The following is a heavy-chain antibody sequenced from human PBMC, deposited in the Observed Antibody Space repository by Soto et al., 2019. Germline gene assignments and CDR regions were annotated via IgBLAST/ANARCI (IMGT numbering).Heavy chain of an antibody. D-gene: IGHD6-13*01. J-gene: IGHJ4*02. V-gene: IGHV1-69*01. CDR3: ARDSGAKLSSS. CDR2: IVPIYRTA. CDR1: GGTFSSYR. Sequence: QVRLVQSGAEVREPGSSVKVSCKASGGTFSSYRFNWVRQARGQGLEWLAGIVPIYRTADYAQKFQGRVTITADESTRTVYLELPSLKSQDTAFYYCARDSGAKLSSSWGQGTLVTVSS.